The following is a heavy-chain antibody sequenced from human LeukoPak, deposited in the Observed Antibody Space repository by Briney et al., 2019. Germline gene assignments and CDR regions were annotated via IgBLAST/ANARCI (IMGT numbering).Heavy chain of an antibody. J-gene: IGHJ3*02. D-gene: IGHD3-10*01. Sequence: GASVKVSCKASGYTFTSYDINWVRQATGQGLEWMGWMNPNSGNTGYAQKFQGRVTITRNTSISTAYMELSSLRSEDTAVYYCARGSVLLWFGELFRDAFDIWGQGTMVTVSS. CDR1: GYTFTSYD. CDR2: MNPNSGNT. CDR3: ARGSVLLWFGELFRDAFDI. V-gene: IGHV1-8*03.